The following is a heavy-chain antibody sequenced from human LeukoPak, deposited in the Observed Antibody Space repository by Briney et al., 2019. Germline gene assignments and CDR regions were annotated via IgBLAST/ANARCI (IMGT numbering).Heavy chain of an antibody. V-gene: IGHV4-31*03. D-gene: IGHD6-13*01. CDR2: IYYSGST. CDR1: GGSISSGGYY. J-gene: IGHJ4*02. Sequence: PSQTLSLTCTVSGGSISSGGYYWSWIRQHPGKGLEWIGYIYYSGSTYYNPPLKSRVTISVDTSKNQFSLKLSSVTAADTAVYYCARVCSGGSSWLTYFDYWGQGTLVTVSS. CDR3: ARVCSGGSSWLTYFDY.